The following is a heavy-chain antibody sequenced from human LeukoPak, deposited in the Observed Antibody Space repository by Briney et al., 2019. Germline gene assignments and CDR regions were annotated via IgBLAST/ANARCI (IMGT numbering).Heavy chain of an antibody. CDR1: GFTFSTYG. Sequence: GGSLRLSCAASGFTFSTYGMHWVRQAPGKGLEWVAVISYDGNNKYYADSVKGRFTISRDNSKNTLYLRMNSLRAEDTAVYYCAKDRWFGELSDYYYGMDVWGQGTTVTVSS. J-gene: IGHJ6*02. CDR3: AKDRWFGELSDYYYGMDV. D-gene: IGHD3-10*01. V-gene: IGHV3-30*18. CDR2: ISYDGNNK.